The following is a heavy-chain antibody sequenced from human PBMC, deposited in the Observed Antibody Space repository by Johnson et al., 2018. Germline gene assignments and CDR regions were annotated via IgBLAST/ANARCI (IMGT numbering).Heavy chain of an antibody. D-gene: IGHD4-23*01. CDR1: GFTFSNSA. V-gene: IGHV3-23*04. Sequence: VQLVQAGGGLLQPGGSLRLSCAASGFTFSNSAMSWVRQAPGKGLEWVSGISSNGDDTYYADSVKGRFTISRDNAKNTLFLQMNNLRAEDTAVYYCARGLGVTSVAPDVWGQGTMVIVSS. CDR2: ISSNGDDT. J-gene: IGHJ3*01. CDR3: ARGLGVTSVAPDV.